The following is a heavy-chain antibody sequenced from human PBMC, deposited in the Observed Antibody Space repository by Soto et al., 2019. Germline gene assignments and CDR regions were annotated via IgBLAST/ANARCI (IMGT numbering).Heavy chain of an antibody. Sequence: SVKVSCKASGGTFSSYAIGWVRQAPGQGLEWMGGIIPIFGTANYAQKFQGRVTITADESTSTAYMELSSLRSEDTAVYYCARQETSSSSGLSDYWGQGTLVTVSS. J-gene: IGHJ4*02. V-gene: IGHV1-69*13. CDR3: ARQETSSSSGLSDY. D-gene: IGHD6-6*01. CDR1: GGTFSSYA. CDR2: IIPIFGTA.